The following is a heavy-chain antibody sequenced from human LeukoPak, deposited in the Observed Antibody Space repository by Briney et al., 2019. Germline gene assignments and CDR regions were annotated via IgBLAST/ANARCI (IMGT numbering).Heavy chain of an antibody. Sequence: ASVKVSCKASGYTFTSYYMHWVRQAPGQGLEWMGIINPSGGSTSYAQKSQGRVTMTRDTSTSTVYMELSSLRSEDTAVYYCARDQGVYGDYGNYYYGMDVWGQGTTVTVSS. D-gene: IGHD4-17*01. J-gene: IGHJ6*02. CDR1: GYTFTSYY. CDR3: ARDQGVYGDYGNYYYGMDV. CDR2: INPSGGST. V-gene: IGHV1-46*01.